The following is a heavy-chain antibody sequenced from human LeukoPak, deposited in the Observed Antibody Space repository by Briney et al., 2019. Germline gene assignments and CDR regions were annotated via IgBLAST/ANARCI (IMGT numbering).Heavy chain of an antibody. Sequence: PGGSLRLSCAASGFTFSSYDMHWVRQAPGKGLEWVAVISYDGSNKYYADSVKGRFTISRDNSKNTLYLQMNSLRAEDTAMYYCAKSEFSDSGSYYFDYWGQGTLVTVSS. V-gene: IGHV3-30*18. D-gene: IGHD1-26*01. CDR2: ISYDGSNK. CDR1: GFTFSSYD. J-gene: IGHJ4*02. CDR3: AKSEFSDSGSYYFDY.